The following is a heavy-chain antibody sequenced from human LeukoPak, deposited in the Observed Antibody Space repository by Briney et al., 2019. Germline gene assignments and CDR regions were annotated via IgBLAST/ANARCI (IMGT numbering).Heavy chain of an antibody. V-gene: IGHV4-4*02. Sequence: SETLSLTCAVSGASTISDKWWGGVRQPPGKGLEWIGKINHRGDINYSLSLKSRVTMSTEKSKFEFLLRLSSVTAADTAVYYCARAGVWLPAVWGQGTLVTVSS. CDR2: INHRGDI. D-gene: IGHD3-9*01. J-gene: IGHJ4*02. CDR3: ARAGVWLPAV. CDR1: GASTISDKW.